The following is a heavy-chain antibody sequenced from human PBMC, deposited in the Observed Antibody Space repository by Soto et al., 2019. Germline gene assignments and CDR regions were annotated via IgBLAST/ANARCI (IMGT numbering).Heavy chain of an antibody. Sequence: SQTLSLTCVISGDSVSTNSATWYWIRQSPSRGLEWLGRTYYRSKWYNDYAVSVKDRITINPDTSNNQLSLQLNSVTAADTVVYLCARQLRILSGYSGHFDYWGQGTLVIVSS. CDR1: GDSVSTNSAT. V-gene: IGHV6-1*01. CDR3: ARQLRILSGYSGHFDY. CDR2: TYYRSKWYN. D-gene: IGHD3-9*01. J-gene: IGHJ4*02.